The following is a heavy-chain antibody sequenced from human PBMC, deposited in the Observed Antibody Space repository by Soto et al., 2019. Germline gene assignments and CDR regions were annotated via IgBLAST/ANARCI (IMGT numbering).Heavy chain of an antibody. CDR2: IDPSDSYT. CDR3: ARHVPAYYYDSSGYRSAYAFDI. V-gene: IGHV5-10-1*01. D-gene: IGHD3-22*01. CDR1: GYSFSNYW. J-gene: IGHJ3*02. Sequence: GESLKISCKGSGYSFSNYWIGWVRQMPGKGLEWMGRIDPSDSYTNYSPSFQGHVTISADKSISTAYLQWSSLKASDTAMYYCARHVPAYYYDSSGYRSAYAFDIWGQGTMVTVSS.